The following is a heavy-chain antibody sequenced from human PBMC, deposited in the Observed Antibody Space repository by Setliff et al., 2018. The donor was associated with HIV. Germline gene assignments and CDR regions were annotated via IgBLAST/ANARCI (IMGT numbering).Heavy chain of an antibody. J-gene: IGHJ5*02. CDR1: GGSINDERYY. Sequence: SETLSLTCSVSGGSINDERYYWSWIRQPPGKGLEWIGYIYYSGSTNYNPSLKSRVTISVDTSKNQFSLKLSSVTAADTAVYYCARGDYPLSTVATIKGVVWFDPWGQGTLVTVSS. V-gene: IGHV4-61*01. D-gene: IGHD5-12*01. CDR2: IYYSGST. CDR3: ARGDYPLSTVATIKGVVWFDP.